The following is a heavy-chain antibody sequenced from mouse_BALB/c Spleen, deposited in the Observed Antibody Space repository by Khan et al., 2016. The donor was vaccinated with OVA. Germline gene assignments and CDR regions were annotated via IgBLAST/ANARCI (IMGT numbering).Heavy chain of an antibody. CDR3: VRRFTGGTMDY. D-gene: IGHD2-14*01. Sequence: QVQLKQSGAELMKPGASVKISCKATGYTVSSYWIEWIKQRPGHGLEWIGEILPGSGSSKYNEKFKGKATFTEDTSSNTAYMQLSSLTSEDSAVFCCVRRFTGGTMDYWGQGTSVTVSS. V-gene: IGHV1-9*01. J-gene: IGHJ4*01. CDR2: ILPGSGSS. CDR1: GYTVSSYW.